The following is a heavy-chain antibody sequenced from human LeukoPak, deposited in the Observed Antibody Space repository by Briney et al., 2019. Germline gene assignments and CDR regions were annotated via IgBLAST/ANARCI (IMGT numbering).Heavy chain of an antibody. V-gene: IGHV4-39*07. D-gene: IGHD3-22*01. CDR1: GGSIISSDYH. J-gene: IGHJ4*02. CDR3: ARVHRSGYLDY. Sequence: PSETLSLTCTVSGGSIISSDYHWGWVRQPPGKGLEWIGTISYSGNTDYNPSLRSRVTISVDKSKNQFSLKLSSVTAADTAVYYCARVHRSGYLDYWGQGTLVAVSS. CDR2: ISYSGNT.